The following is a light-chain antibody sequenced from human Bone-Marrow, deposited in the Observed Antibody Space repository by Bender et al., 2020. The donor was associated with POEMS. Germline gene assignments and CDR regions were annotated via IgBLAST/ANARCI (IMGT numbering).Light chain of an antibody. Sequence: QSVVTQPPSLSEAPRQRVTMSCSGSSSNIGTYNVYWYQQLPGTAPKLLIFYNDQRPSGVPDRFSGSKSGTSASLAISGLQSEDEAEYYCATRDDSLNAWLFGGGTKLTVL. V-gene: IGLV1-44*01. J-gene: IGLJ3*02. CDR2: YND. CDR3: ATRDDSLNAWL. CDR1: SSNIGTYN.